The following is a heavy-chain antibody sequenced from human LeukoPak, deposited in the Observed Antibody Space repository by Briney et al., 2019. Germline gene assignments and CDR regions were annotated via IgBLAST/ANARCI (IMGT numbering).Heavy chain of an antibody. J-gene: IGHJ6*02. CDR2: INHSGST. V-gene: IGHV4-34*01. CDR1: GGSFSGYY. Sequence: SETLSLTCAVYGGSFSGYYWSWIRQPPGKGLEWIGEINHSGSTNYNPSLKSRVTISVDTSKNQFSLKLSSVTAADTAVYYCARGRKQLWSYGMDVWGQGTTVTVSS. CDR3: ARGRKQLWSYGMDV. D-gene: IGHD5-18*01.